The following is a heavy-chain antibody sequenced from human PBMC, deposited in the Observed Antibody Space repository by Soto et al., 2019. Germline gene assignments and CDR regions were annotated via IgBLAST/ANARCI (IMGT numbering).Heavy chain of an antibody. D-gene: IGHD3-22*01. CDR3: ARDRGLYYDSSGYYAPATGYYYGMDV. CDR2: IDYSGST. J-gene: IGHJ6*02. V-gene: IGHV4-39*07. CDR1: GGSINNNDHY. Sequence: SETLSLTCTVSGGSINNNDHYWGWVRQPPGKGLEWVGNIDYSGSTYYKPSLKSRVTISVDTSKNQFSLKLSSVTAADTAVYYCARDRGLYYDSSGYYAPATGYYYGMDVWGQGTTVTVSS.